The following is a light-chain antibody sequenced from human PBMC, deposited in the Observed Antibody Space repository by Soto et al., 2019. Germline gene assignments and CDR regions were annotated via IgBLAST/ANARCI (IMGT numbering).Light chain of an antibody. CDR3: QVWDSTSDHRV. V-gene: IGLV3-21*04. J-gene: IGLJ2*01. CDR2: HDS. CDR1: NIGSKS. Sequence: SYELTQPPSVSVAPGKTARITCGGNNIGSKSVHWYQQKPGQAPVLVIYHDSDRPSRIPERFSGSNSGSTATLTISRVEAGDEADYYCQVWDSTSDHRVFGGGTKLTVL.